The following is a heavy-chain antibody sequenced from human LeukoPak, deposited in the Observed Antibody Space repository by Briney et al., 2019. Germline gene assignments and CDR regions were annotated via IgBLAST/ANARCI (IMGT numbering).Heavy chain of an antibody. Sequence: GGSLRLSCAASGFTFSSYEMNWVHQAPGKGLEWVSYISSSGSTKYYADSLMGRFTLSRDNAKKSLYLQMNSLRAEDTAVYYCAREALTETTFGPYDYWGQGTLVTVSS. V-gene: IGHV3-48*03. CDR2: ISSSGSTK. J-gene: IGHJ4*02. CDR1: GFTFSSYE. D-gene: IGHD4-17*01. CDR3: AREALTETTFGPYDY.